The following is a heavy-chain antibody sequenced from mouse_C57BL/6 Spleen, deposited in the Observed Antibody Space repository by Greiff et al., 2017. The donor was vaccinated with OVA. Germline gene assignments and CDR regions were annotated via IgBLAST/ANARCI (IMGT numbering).Heavy chain of an antibody. CDR3: ARGSSYLYAMDY. CDR1: GYTFTSYW. Sequence: VQLQQPGAELVRPGSSVKLSCKASGYTFTSYWMHWVKQRPIQGLEWIGNIDPSDSETHYNQKFKDKAILTVDKSSSTAYMQLSSLTSEDSAVYYCARGSSYLYAMDYWGQGTSVTVSS. J-gene: IGHJ4*01. CDR2: IDPSDSET. D-gene: IGHD1-1*01. V-gene: IGHV1-52*01.